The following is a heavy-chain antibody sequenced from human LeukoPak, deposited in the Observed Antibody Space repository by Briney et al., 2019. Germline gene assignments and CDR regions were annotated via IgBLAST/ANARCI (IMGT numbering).Heavy chain of an antibody. Sequence: SQTLSLTCAVSGGSISSGGYSWSWIRQPPGKGLEWIGYIYHSGSTNYNPSLKSRVTISVDTSKNQFSLKLSSVTAADTAVYYCAAKAARRYFDYWGQGTLVTVSS. J-gene: IGHJ4*02. V-gene: IGHV4-30-2*01. D-gene: IGHD6-6*01. CDR1: GGSISSGGYS. CDR2: IYHSGST. CDR3: AAKAARRYFDY.